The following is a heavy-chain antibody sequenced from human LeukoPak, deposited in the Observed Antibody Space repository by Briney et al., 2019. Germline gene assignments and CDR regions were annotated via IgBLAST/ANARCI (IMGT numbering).Heavy chain of an antibody. CDR2: IYYSGST. V-gene: IGHV4-39*01. J-gene: IGHJ4*02. CDR3: ARHRWDYGDEKGFDY. CDR1: GGSISSSSYY. Sequence: SETLSLTCTVSGGSISSSSYYCGWIRQPPGKGLEWIGSIYYSGSTYYNPSLKSRVTISVDTSKNQFSLKLSSVTAADTAVYYCARHRWDYGDEKGFDYWGQGTLVTVSS. D-gene: IGHD4-17*01.